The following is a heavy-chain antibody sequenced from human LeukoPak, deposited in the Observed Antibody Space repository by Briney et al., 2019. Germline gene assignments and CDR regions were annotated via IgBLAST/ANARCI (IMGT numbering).Heavy chain of an antibody. Sequence: SLRLSCAASGFTFDDYAMHWDRQAPGKGLEWVSGISWNSGSIGYADSVKGRFTISRDNAKNSLYLQMNSLRAEDTALYYCAKAGCSSTTCYTNCWGQGTLVTVSS. CDR2: ISWNSGSI. CDR1: GFTFDDYA. V-gene: IGHV3-9*01. D-gene: IGHD2-2*02. J-gene: IGHJ4*02. CDR3: AKAGCSSTTCYTNC.